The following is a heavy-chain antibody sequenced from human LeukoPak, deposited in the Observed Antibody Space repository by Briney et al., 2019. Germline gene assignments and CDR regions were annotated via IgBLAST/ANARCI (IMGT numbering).Heavy chain of an antibody. CDR1: GFSFDDYG. Sequence: GGSLRLSCVASGFSFDDYGMSWVRQIPGKGLEWVSGIYWNGRNTDYADSVKGRFTISRDNAKNSLYLQMNSLRAEDTAVYYCARGTMVRGVIIPYYFDYWGQGTLVTVSS. CDR3: ARGTMVRGVIIPYYFDY. V-gene: IGHV3-20*04. J-gene: IGHJ4*02. CDR2: IYWNGRNT. D-gene: IGHD3-10*01.